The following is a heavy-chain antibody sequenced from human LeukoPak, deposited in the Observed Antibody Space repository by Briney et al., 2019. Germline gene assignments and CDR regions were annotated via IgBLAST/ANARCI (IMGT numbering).Heavy chain of an antibody. D-gene: IGHD5-18*01. CDR3: AKDHSQNFDY. V-gene: IGHV3-30*02. Sequence: GGSLGLSCAAFGFTFSNYGMHWVRQAPGQGLEWVAFLRRDGSDKYYADSVKGRFTISRDNSKNTVYLQMNSLRPEDTAVYYCAKDHSQNFDYWGQGTLVTVSS. CDR2: LRRDGSDK. J-gene: IGHJ4*02. CDR1: GFTFSNYG.